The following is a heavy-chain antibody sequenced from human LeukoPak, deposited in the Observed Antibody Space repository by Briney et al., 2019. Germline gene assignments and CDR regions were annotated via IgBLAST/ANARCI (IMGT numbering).Heavy chain of an antibody. V-gene: IGHV3-9*01. D-gene: IGHD3-10*01. Sequence: GGSLRLSCAASGFTFDDYAMHWARQAPGKGLEWVSGSSWNSGSIGYADSAKGRFTISRDNAKNSLYLQMNSLRAEDTALYYSAPDIGARVRGVMTRWGPGTLVTVSS. J-gene: IGHJ4*02. CDR2: SSWNSGSI. CDR1: GFTFDDYA. CDR3: APDIGARVRGVMTR.